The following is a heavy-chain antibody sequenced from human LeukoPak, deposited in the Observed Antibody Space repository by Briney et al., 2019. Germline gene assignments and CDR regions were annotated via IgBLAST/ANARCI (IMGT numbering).Heavy chain of an antibody. CDR3: ARDRDGSGWHDY. Sequence: GGSLRLSCAASGFTFSSYTMNWVRQAPGKGLEWVSSISSSSSYIYFADSVKGRFTSSRDNAKNSLYLQMNSLRAEDTAVHYCARDRDGSGWHDYWGQGTLVTVSS. V-gene: IGHV3-21*01. D-gene: IGHD6-19*01. CDR1: GFTFSSYT. CDR2: ISSSSSYI. J-gene: IGHJ4*02.